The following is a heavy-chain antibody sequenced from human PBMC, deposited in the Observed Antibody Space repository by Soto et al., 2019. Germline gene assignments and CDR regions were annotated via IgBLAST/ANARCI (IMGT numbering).Heavy chain of an antibody. CDR2: ISAYNGNT. Sequence: ASVKVSCKASGYTFTSYGISWVRQAPGQGLEWMGWISAYNGNTNYAQKLQGRVTMTTDTSTSTAYMELRSLRSDDPAVDYCAKGHGIIVAGKTMAENRNDYWGQATLVSVS. CDR1: GYTFTSYG. J-gene: IGHJ4*02. V-gene: IGHV1-18*04. D-gene: IGHD6-19*01. CDR3: AKGHGIIVAGKTMAENRNDY.